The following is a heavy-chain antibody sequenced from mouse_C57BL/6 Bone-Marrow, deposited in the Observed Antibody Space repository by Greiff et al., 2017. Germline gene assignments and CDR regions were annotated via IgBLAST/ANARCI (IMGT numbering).Heavy chain of an antibody. Sequence: VHVKQSGAELVRPGASVKLSCTASGFNIKDDYMHWVKQRPEQGLEWIGWIDPENGDTEYASKFQGKATITADTSSNTAYLQLSSLTSEDTAVYYCGSSYYYFDYWGQGTTLTVSS. CDR3: GSSYYYFDY. CDR1: GFNIKDDY. CDR2: IDPENGDT. V-gene: IGHV14-4*01. J-gene: IGHJ2*01. D-gene: IGHD1-1*01.